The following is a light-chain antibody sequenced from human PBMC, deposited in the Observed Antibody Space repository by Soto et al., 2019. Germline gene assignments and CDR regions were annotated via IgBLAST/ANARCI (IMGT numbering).Light chain of an antibody. CDR2: AGS. Sequence: DIQMTQSPSTLSASVGDRVTITCRASENINMWLAWYEQKPGKAPRLLIYAGSSLQSGVPSRFGGSGSGTDFTLTISSLQPDDFAIYYCQQYKDYSSRPFGQGTRVEVK. CDR3: QQYKDYSSRP. V-gene: IGKV1-5*01. J-gene: IGKJ1*01. CDR1: ENINMW.